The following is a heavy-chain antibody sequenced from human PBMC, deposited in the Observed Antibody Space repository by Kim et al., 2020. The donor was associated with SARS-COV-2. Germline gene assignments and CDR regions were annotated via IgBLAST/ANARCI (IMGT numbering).Heavy chain of an antibody. CDR3: ARGTIVVVPAAMTNWFDP. V-gene: IGHV1-18*01. CDR1: GYTFTSYG. Sequence: ASVKVSCKASGYTFTSYGISWVRQAPGQGLEWMGWISAYNGNTNYAQKLQGRVTMTTDTSTSTAYMELRSLRSDDTAVYYCARGTIVVVPAAMTNWFDPWGQGTLVTVSS. CDR2: ISAYNGNT. D-gene: IGHD2-2*01. J-gene: IGHJ5*02.